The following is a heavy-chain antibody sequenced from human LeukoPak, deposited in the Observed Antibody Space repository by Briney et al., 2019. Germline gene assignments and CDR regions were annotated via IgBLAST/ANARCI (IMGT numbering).Heavy chain of an antibody. CDR2: INPSGGST. V-gene: IGHV1-46*01. Sequence: ASVKVSSKASGYTFTSYYMHWVRQAPGQGLEWMGIINPSGGSTSYAQKFQGRVTMTRDMSTSTVYMELSSLRSEDTAVYYCARAVTRDETATMWFDPWGQGTLVTVSS. CDR1: GYTFTSYY. D-gene: IGHD5-24*01. J-gene: IGHJ5*02. CDR3: ARAVTRDETATMWFDP.